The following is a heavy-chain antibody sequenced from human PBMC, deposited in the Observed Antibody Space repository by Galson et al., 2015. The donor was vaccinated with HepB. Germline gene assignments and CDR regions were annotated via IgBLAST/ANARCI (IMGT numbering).Heavy chain of an antibody. CDR1: GFTFSSYG. V-gene: IGHV3-33*01. CDR3: ARKLEGEQWLVLGGVDY. J-gene: IGHJ4*02. CDR2: IWYDGSNK. D-gene: IGHD6-19*01. Sequence: SLRLSCAASGFTFSSYGMHWVRQAPGKGLVWVAVIWYDGSNKYYADSVKGRFTISRDNSKNTLYLQMNSLRAEDTAVYYCARKLEGEQWLVLGGVDYWGQGTLVTVSS.